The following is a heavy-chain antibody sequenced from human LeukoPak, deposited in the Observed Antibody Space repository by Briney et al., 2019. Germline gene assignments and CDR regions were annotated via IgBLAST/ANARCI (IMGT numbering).Heavy chain of an antibody. CDR1: GYTFTSYG. Sequence: ASVKVSCKASGYTFTSYGISWVRQAPGQGLEWMGWISAYNGNTNYAQKLQGRVTMTTDTSTSTAYMELRSLRSDDTAVYYCARGGYSDVFAPIITGDFDYWGQGTLVTVSS. CDR2: ISAYNGNT. V-gene: IGHV1-18*01. J-gene: IGHJ4*02. CDR3: ARGGYSDVFAPIITGDFDY. D-gene: IGHD4-17*01.